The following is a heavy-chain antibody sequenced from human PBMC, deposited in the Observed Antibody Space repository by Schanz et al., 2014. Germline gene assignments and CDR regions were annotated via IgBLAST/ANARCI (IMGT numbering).Heavy chain of an antibody. J-gene: IGHJ4*02. CDR3: ARDNYYGSGSCAY. CDR1: GFTFSKYW. V-gene: IGHV3-7*04. Sequence: DVQLLESGGGLVQPGGSLRLSCGGSGFTFSKYWMSWVRQAPGKGLEWVANIKQDGSEKYYVDAVKGRFTISRDNAKNSMYLHVKSLRGEDTAVYYCARDNYYGSGSCAYWGQGTLVTVSS. D-gene: IGHD3-10*01. CDR2: IKQDGSEK.